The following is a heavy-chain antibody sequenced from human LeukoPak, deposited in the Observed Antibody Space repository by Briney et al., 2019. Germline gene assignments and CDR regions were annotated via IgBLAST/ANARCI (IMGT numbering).Heavy chain of an antibody. Sequence: TSETLSLTCTVSGGSISSYYWSWIRQPPGKGLEWIGYIYYSGSTNYNPSLKSRVTISVDTSKNQFSLKLKSVTAADTAVYYCARVVYRGENWFDPWGQGTLVTVSS. CDR1: GGSISSYY. CDR3: ARVVYRGENWFDP. J-gene: IGHJ5*02. CDR2: IYYSGST. D-gene: IGHD3-10*01. V-gene: IGHV4-59*01.